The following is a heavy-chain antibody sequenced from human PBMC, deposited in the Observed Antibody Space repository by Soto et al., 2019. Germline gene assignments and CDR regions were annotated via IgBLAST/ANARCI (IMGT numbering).Heavy chain of an antibody. J-gene: IGHJ6*02. V-gene: IGHV3-33*01. CDR1: GFTFSSYG. CDR3: ARPSVRGYGNYYYGMDV. CDR2: IWYDGSNK. Sequence: PGGSLRLSCAASGFTFSSYGMHWVRQAPGKGLEWVAVIWYDGSNKYYADSVKGRFTISRDNSKNTLYLQMNSLRAEDTAVYYCARPSVRGYGNYYYGMDVWGQGTTVTVSS. D-gene: IGHD6-13*01.